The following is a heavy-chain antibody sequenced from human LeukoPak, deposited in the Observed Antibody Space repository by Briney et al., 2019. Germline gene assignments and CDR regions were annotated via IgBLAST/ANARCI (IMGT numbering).Heavy chain of an antibody. J-gene: IGHJ4*02. Sequence: GGSLRLSRAASGFTFSSYEMNWVRQAPGKGLEWVSYISSSGSTIYYADSVKGRFTISRDNAKNSLYPQMNSLRAEDTAVYYCARLFRDVTTFDYWGQGTLVTVSS. CDR1: GFTFSSYE. CDR3: ARLFRDVTTFDY. CDR2: ISSSGSTI. D-gene: IGHD1-1*01. V-gene: IGHV3-48*03.